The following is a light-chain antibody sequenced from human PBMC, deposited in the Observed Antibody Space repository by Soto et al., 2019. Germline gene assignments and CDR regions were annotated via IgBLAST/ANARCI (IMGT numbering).Light chain of an antibody. CDR2: DAS. V-gene: IGKV3-15*01. J-gene: IGKJ1*01. Sequence: EIVMTQSPATLSVSPGERASLSCRASQSVSNTLAWYQQKPGQAPRLLIYDASTRATGIPARFSGSGSGTEFTLTISSLQSEDFAVYYCQQYNNWSPGTFGQGTKVEIK. CDR3: QQYNNWSPGT. CDR1: QSVSNT.